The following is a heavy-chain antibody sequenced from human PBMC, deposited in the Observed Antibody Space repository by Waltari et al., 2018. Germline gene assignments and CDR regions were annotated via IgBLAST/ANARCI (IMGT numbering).Heavy chain of an antibody. CDR3: ARDFSTIQYYYGMDV. J-gene: IGHJ6*02. CDR2: IYYGGST. V-gene: IGHV4-59*01. D-gene: IGHD5-12*01. CDR1: GGSISSYY. Sequence: QVQLQESGPGLVKPSETLSLTCTVSGGSISSYYWSGIRQPPGKGLEWIGYIYYGGSTNYNPSLKSRVTISVDTSKNQFSLKLSSVTAADTAVYYCARDFSTIQYYYGMDVWGQGTTVTVSS.